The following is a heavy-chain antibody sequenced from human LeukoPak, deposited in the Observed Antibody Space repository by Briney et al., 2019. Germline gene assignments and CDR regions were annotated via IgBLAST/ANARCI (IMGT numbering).Heavy chain of an antibody. Sequence: GGSLRLSCTASGFSFSAYGMHWVRQAPGKGLEWVANISDDEKKKYYADSVKGRFTISRDNSKNTLYLQMNSLRAEDTALYYCAKDHESVIGILGYWGQGALVTVSS. V-gene: IGHV3-30*18. CDR3: AKDHESVIGILGY. J-gene: IGHJ4*02. CDR1: GFSFSAYG. D-gene: IGHD3-16*02. CDR2: ISDDEKKK.